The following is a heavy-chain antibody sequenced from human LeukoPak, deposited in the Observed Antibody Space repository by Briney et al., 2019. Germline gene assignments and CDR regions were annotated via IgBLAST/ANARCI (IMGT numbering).Heavy chain of an antibody. Sequence: GGSLRLSCAASGFTFSSYAMSWVRQAPGKGLEWVSAISGSGGSTYYADSVKGRFTISRDNSRDTLYLQMNSLRAEDTAVYYCAKGYYDYVCGSYYFDYWGQGTLVTVSS. D-gene: IGHD3-16*01. CDR3: AKGYYDYVCGSYYFDY. J-gene: IGHJ4*02. CDR2: ISGSGGST. CDR1: GFTFSSYA. V-gene: IGHV3-23*01.